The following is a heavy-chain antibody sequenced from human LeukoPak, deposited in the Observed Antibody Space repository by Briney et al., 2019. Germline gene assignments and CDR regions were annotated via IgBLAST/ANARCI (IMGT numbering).Heavy chain of an antibody. CDR1: GYTFTSYA. Sequence: ASVKVSCKASGYTFTSYAMHWVRQAPGQRLEWMGWINAGNGNTKYSQKFQGRVTITRDTSASTAYMELSSLRSEDTAVYYCARGPLADYYDSSGYTYYFDYWSQGTLVTVSS. CDR3: ARGPLADYYDSSGYTYYFDY. CDR2: INAGNGNT. D-gene: IGHD3-22*01. J-gene: IGHJ4*02. V-gene: IGHV1-3*01.